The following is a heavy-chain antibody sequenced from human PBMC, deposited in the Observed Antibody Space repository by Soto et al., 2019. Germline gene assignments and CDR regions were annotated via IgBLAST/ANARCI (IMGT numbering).Heavy chain of an antibody. CDR2: IYHSGST. Sequence: PSETLSLTCAVSGGSISSGGYSCNWIRQPPGKGLEWIGYIYHSGSTNYNPSLKSRVTISVDTPKNQFSLKLSSVTAADTAVYYCARGGEKSSGYYPTKNFDYWGQGTLVTVSS. V-gene: IGHV4-30-2*02. J-gene: IGHJ4*02. D-gene: IGHD3-22*01. CDR1: GGSISSGGYS. CDR3: ARGGEKSSGYYPTKNFDY.